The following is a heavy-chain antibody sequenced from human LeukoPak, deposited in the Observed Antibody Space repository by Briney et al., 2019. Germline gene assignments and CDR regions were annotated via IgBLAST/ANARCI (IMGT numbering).Heavy chain of an antibody. V-gene: IGHV4-39*01. CDR2: IYYSGTT. J-gene: IGHJ4*02. D-gene: IGHD6-6*01. CDR3: ARLPREQLVDY. CDR1: GGSISSSTYY. Sequence: SETLSLTCTVSGGSISSSTYYWGWFRQPPGKGLEWIGTIYYSGTTFYNPSLKSRVTISVDTSKNQFSLRLSSVTATDTTVYYCARLPREQLVDYWGQGTLVTVSS.